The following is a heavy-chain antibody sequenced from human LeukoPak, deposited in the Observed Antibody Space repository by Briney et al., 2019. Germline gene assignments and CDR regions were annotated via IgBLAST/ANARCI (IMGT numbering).Heavy chain of an antibody. D-gene: IGHD1-14*01. CDR1: GFTFSSYA. V-gene: IGHV3-23*01. CDR3: ARGVEPLAANTLAY. J-gene: IGHJ4*02. CDR2: MSGSGSST. Sequence: GGSLRLSCTASGFTFSSYAMSWVRQAPGKGLEWVSGMSGSGSSTYYADSVKGRFTISRDNSKNTLYLEMNSLSPDDTAVYYCARGVEPLAANTLAYWGQGTLVTVSS.